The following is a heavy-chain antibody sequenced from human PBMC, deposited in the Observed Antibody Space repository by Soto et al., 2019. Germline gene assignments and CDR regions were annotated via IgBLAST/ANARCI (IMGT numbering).Heavy chain of an antibody. V-gene: IGHV3-23*01. CDR2: ISGSGGST. D-gene: IGHD2-15*01. Sequence: GGSLRLSCAASGFTFSSYAMSWVRQAPGKGLEWVSAISGSGGSTYYADSVKGRFTISRDNSKNTLYLQMNSLRAEDTAVYYCEKAFTIVVVVAPFEPWGQGTLVTVSS. J-gene: IGHJ5*02. CDR3: EKAFTIVVVVAPFEP. CDR1: GFTFSSYA.